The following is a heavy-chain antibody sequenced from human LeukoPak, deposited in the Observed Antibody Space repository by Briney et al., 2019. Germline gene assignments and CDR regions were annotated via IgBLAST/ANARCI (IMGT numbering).Heavy chain of an antibody. J-gene: IGHJ4*02. V-gene: IGHV3-23*01. CDR3: AKGRREYTYYDILTGYYGAFEY. Sequence: PGGSLRLSCAASGFTFSSYAMSWVRQAPGKGLEWVSVISGSGGSTYYADSVKGRFTISRDNSKNTLYLQMNSLRAEDTAVYYCAKGRREYTYYDILTGYYGAFEYWGQGTLVTVSS. CDR1: GFTFSSYA. D-gene: IGHD3-9*01. CDR2: ISGSGGST.